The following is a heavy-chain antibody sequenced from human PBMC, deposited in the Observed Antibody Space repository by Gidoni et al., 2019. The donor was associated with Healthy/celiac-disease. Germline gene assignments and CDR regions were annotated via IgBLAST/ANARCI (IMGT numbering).Heavy chain of an antibody. CDR1: GYSISTGYY. CDR2: IYHSGST. J-gene: IGHJ5*02. CDR3: ARSSWGDSGWPGTNWFDP. V-gene: IGHV4-38-2*02. Sequence: QVQLQESGPGLVKPSETLSLTCTVSGYSISTGYYWGWSRQPPGKGVEWIGSIYHSGSTYYNPALKSRVTISVDTSKNQFSLKLSSVTAADTAVYYCARSSWGDSGWPGTNWFDPWGQGTLVTVSS. D-gene: IGHD6-19*01.